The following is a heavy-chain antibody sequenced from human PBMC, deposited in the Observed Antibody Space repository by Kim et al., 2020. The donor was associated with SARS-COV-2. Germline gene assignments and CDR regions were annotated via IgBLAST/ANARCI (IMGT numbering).Heavy chain of an antibody. V-gene: IGHV4-34*01. CDR3: ATNPNDIRVVFDD. J-gene: IGHJ4*02. CDR1: GGSFSAYY. D-gene: IGHD2-8*02. CDR2: INYSGNT. Sequence: SETLSLTCAVSGGSFSAYYLTWIRQPPGKGLEWIGEINYSGNTKSIPSLKSRVTISVDSSKNQFSLRLSSVTAADTAVYNCATNPNDIRVVFDDWGQGTL.